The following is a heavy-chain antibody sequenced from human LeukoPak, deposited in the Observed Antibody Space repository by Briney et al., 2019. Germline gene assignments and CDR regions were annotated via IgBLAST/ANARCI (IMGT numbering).Heavy chain of an antibody. CDR1: GFTFRSYD. J-gene: IGHJ6*04. V-gene: IGHV3-13*01. CDR2: IGTAGEI. CDR3: AELGIAMIGGV. D-gene: IGHD3-10*02. Sequence: GGSLRLSCAASGFTFRSYDMHWVRQATGKGLEWVSGIGTAGEIYYPGSVKGRFTISRENAKNSLYLQMNSLRAGDTAVYYCAELGIAMIGGVWGKGTTVTISS.